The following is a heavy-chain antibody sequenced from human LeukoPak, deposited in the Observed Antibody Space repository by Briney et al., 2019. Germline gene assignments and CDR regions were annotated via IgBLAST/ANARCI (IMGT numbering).Heavy chain of an antibody. CDR3: AREDTAMVNYYGMDV. V-gene: IGHV3-9*01. CDR2: ISWNSGSI. D-gene: IGHD5-18*01. J-gene: IGHJ6*02. Sequence: PGRSLRLSCAASGFTFDDYAMHWVRQAPGKGLEWVSGISWNSGSIGYADSVKGRFTISRDNAKNSLYLQMNSLRAEDTAVYYCAREDTAMVNYYGMDVWGQGTTVTVSS. CDR1: GFTFDDYA.